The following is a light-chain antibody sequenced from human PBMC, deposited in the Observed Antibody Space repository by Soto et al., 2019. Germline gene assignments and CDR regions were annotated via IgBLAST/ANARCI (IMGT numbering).Light chain of an antibody. CDR3: QEYKTGPGYN. CDR1: QSFGRW. CDR2: KTS. Sequence: DIQMTQSPSTLSASVGDRVTITCRASQSFGRWLAWYQQKPGKAPELSIYKTSTLERGVPSRFSGSGSGTEFTLTISSLQPDDFATYYCQEYKTGPGYNFGQGTRLEIK. J-gene: IGKJ2*01. V-gene: IGKV1-5*03.